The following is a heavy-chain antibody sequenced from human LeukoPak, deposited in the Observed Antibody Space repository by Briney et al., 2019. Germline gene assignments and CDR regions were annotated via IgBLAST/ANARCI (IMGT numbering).Heavy chain of an antibody. CDR3: TTGASSWYGLYY. CDR2: ISWNSGSI. J-gene: IGHJ4*02. Sequence: PGGSLRLSCAASGFTFDDYAMHWVRQAPGKGLEWVSGISWNSGSIGYADSVKGRFTISRDNAKNSLYLQMNSLKTEDTAVYYCTTGASSWYGLYYWGQGTLVTVSS. D-gene: IGHD6-13*01. V-gene: IGHV3-9*01. CDR1: GFTFDDYA.